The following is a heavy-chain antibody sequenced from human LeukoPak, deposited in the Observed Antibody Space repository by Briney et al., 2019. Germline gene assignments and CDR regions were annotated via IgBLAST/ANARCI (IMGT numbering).Heavy chain of an antibody. CDR2: IDTAGDT. J-gene: IGHJ4*02. Sequence: GGSLRLSCAASGFTFSSYDMHWVRQATGKGLEWASAIDTAGDTYYPGSVKGRFTISRENARNSLYLQMSSLRAGDTAVYYCARVTSDSSGFAYYFDFWGQGTLVTVSS. D-gene: IGHD3-22*01. V-gene: IGHV3-13*01. CDR1: GFTFSSYD. CDR3: ARVTSDSSGFAYYFDF.